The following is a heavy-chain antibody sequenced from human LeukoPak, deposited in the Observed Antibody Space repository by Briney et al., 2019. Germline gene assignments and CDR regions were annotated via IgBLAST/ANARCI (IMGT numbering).Heavy chain of an antibody. CDR3: ARDPTSNVVVAASPDYYFDY. CDR1: GFTVTSNY. Sequence: GGSLRLSCAASGFTVTSNYMSWVRQAPGKGLEWVSVIYSGGSTYYADSVKGRFTISRDNAKNSLYLQMNSLRAEDTAVYYCARDPTSNVVVAASPDYYFDYWGQGTLVTVSS. V-gene: IGHV3-53*01. D-gene: IGHD2-15*01. J-gene: IGHJ4*02. CDR2: IYSGGST.